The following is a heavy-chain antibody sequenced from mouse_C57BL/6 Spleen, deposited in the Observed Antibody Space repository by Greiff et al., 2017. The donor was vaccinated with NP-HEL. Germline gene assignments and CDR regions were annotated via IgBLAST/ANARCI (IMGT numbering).Heavy chain of an antibody. D-gene: IGHD4-1*01. CDR3: AREGRLTGSAYFDY. CDR1: GYTFTDYN. CDR2: INPNNGGT. V-gene: IGHV1-18*01. J-gene: IGHJ2*01. Sequence: EVQLQQSGPELVKPGASVKIPCKASGYTFTDYNMDWVKQSHGKSLEWIGDINPNNGGTIYNQKFKGKATLTVDKSSSTAYMELRSLTSEDTAVYYCAREGRLTGSAYFDYWGQGTTLTVSS.